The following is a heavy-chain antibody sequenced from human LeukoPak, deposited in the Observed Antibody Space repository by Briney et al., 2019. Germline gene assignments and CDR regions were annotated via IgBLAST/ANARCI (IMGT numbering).Heavy chain of an antibody. CDR1: GGSISSHY. CDR3: ARLVMATIRAFDP. J-gene: IGHJ5*02. Sequence: SETLSLTCTVSGGSISSHYWSWIRQPPGKGLEWIGYIYYSGSTNYNPSLKSRVTISVDTSKNQFSLKLSSVTAADTAVYYCARLVMATIRAFDPWGPGTLVTVSS. D-gene: IGHD5-24*01. CDR2: IYYSGST. V-gene: IGHV4-59*11.